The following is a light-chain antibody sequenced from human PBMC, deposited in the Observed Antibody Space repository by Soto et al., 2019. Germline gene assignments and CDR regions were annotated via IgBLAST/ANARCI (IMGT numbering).Light chain of an antibody. Sequence: EIVLTQSPGTLSVSPGERATLSCRASQSISSNLDWYQQKPGQAPRLLIYGASTRATGIPARFSGSGSGTEFTLTISSLQSEDFAVYCCQQYSNWPPFTFGQGTKLEIK. J-gene: IGKJ2*01. CDR2: GAS. CDR3: QQYSNWPPFT. CDR1: QSISSN. V-gene: IGKV3-15*01.